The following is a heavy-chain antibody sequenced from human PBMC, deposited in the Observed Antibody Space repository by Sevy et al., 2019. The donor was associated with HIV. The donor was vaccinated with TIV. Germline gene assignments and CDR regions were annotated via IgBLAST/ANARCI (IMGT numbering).Heavy chain of an antibody. J-gene: IGHJ5*02. V-gene: IGHV3-7*03. CDR1: GFTFSSYW. CDR3: ASPGGKGFDP. D-gene: IGHD3-16*01. CDR2: IKQDGSEK. Sequence: GESLKISCAASGFTFSSYWMSWVRQAPGKGLEWVANIKQDGSEKYYVVSVKGRFTISRDNAKNSLYLQMNSLRAEDTAVYYCASPGGKGFDPWGQGTLVTVSS.